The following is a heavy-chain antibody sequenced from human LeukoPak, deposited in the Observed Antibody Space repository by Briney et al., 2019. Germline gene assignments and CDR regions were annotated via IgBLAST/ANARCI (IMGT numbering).Heavy chain of an antibody. Sequence: SETLSLTCTVSGGSISSGGYYWSWIRQHPGQGLEWIGYIYYSGSTYYNPSLKSRVTISVDTSKNQFSLKLSSVTAADTAVYYCARGGYSSSWYRFFDYWGQGTLVTVSS. CDR2: IYYSGST. V-gene: IGHV4-31*03. J-gene: IGHJ4*02. CDR1: GGSISSGGYY. CDR3: ARGGYSSSWYRFFDY. D-gene: IGHD6-13*01.